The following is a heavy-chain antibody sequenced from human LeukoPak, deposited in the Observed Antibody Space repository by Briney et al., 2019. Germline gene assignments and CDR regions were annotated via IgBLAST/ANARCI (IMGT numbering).Heavy chain of an antibody. CDR3: AGQTAIDTAWFDP. D-gene: IGHD5-18*01. J-gene: IGHJ5*02. CDR1: GYTFTTYG. Sequence: ASVKVSCKASGYTFTTYGISWVRQAPGQGLEWVGWISVYYGKTNYAEKFQGRVTMTTDTSTDTAYMELRGLRSDDTAVYYCAGQTAIDTAWFDPWGQGTLVTVSS. V-gene: IGHV1-18*01. CDR2: ISVYYGKT.